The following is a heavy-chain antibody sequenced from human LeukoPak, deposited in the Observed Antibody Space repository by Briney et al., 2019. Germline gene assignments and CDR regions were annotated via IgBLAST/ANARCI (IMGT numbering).Heavy chain of an antibody. J-gene: IGHJ4*02. D-gene: IGHD5-24*01. CDR3: ARANKRRDGYKVDY. Sequence: SGTLSLTCTVSGGSISSYYWSWIRQPPGKGLEWIGYIYYSGSTNYNPSLKSRVTISVDTSKNQFSLKLSSVTAADTAVYYCARANKRRDGYKVDYWGQGTLVTVSS. V-gene: IGHV4-59*01. CDR2: IYYSGST. CDR1: GGSISSYY.